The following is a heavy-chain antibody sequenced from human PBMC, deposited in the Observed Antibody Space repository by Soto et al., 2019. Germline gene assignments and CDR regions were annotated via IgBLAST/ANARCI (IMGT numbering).Heavy chain of an antibody. CDR1: GGFPSPCYW. J-gene: IGHJ4*02. CDR2: IYHSGGT. D-gene: IGHD2-15*01. Sequence: LENPFPPWGVSGGFPSPCYWGGWGRPPPRKGLEWIGGIYHSGGTKHNPSPKSRVPISVDKSKKKFSLKLRYVTAADTAVYYCARFYCSGGSCYPGAFDFWGQGIKVTVSS. V-gene: IGHV4-4*02. CDR3: ARFYCSGGSCYPGAFDF.